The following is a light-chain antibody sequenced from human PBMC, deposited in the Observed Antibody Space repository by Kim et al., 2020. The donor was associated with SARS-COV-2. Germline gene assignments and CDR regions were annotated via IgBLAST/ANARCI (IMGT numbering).Light chain of an antibody. V-gene: IGKV3-20*01. CDR2: EAS. CDR3: QQYGSSWT. J-gene: IGKJ1*01. CDR1: QSVYSNY. Sequence: EIVLTQSPGTLSLSPGDRATLSCRASQSVYSNYLAWYQQKPGQAPRLLIYEASSRATGIPDRFSGSGSGTDFALTIRRLQPEDFAVYYCQQYGSSWTFGQGTKVDIK.